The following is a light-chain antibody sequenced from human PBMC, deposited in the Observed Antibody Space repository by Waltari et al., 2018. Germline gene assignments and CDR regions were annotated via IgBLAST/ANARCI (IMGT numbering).Light chain of an antibody. CDR2: AAS. V-gene: IGKV1-27*01. J-gene: IGKJ1*01. Sequence: DIQMTQSPSSLSASVGDRVTVTCRASQGINKELSWYQQKPGKATTLLIYAASSLQTGVSSRFSGSGSGTDFTITISSLQPEDVATYYCQQDYITPWTFGQGTKVEIK. CDR3: QQDYITPWT. CDR1: QGINKE.